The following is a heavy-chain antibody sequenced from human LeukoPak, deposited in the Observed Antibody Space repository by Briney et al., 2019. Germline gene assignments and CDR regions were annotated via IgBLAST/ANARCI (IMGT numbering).Heavy chain of an antibody. Sequence: GGSLRLSCAASGFAVSNKFMYWVRQAPGKGLEWVSVIRVGDVTHYADSVKGRFTTSRDSSKNTVYLQMESLRVEDTAVYYCARGDNGGATDDGFDVWGRGTVVIASS. D-gene: IGHD3-16*01. CDR3: ARGDNGGATDDGFDV. CDR2: IRVGDVT. J-gene: IGHJ3*01. V-gene: IGHV3-53*01. CDR1: GFAVSNKF.